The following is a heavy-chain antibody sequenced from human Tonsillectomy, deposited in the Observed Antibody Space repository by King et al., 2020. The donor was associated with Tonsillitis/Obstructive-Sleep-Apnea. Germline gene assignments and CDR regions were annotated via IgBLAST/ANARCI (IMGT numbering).Heavy chain of an antibody. CDR1: GFTFRTYG. CDR2: ISNDGSIK. D-gene: IGHD6-19*01. Sequence: VQLVESGGGVVQPGRSLRLSCAASGFTFRTYGMHWVRQAPGKGLEWVAVISNDGSIKYYADSVKGRFTISRDSSKNTLYLQVNSLRAEDTAVYYCAKEAHSSGFGTFFDYWGRGTLVTVSS. V-gene: IGHV3-30*18. CDR3: AKEAHSSGFGTFFDY. J-gene: IGHJ4*02.